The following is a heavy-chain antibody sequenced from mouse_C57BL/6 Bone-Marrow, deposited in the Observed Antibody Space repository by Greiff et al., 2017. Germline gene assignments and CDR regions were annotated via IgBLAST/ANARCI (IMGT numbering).Heavy chain of an antibody. CDR2: ISTGGGST. CDR3: ARLGYGWYFGV. V-gene: IGHV5-12*01. J-gene: IGHJ1*03. D-gene: IGHD2-2*01. Sequence: EVKVVESGGGLVQPGGSLKLSCAASGFTFSDYYMYWVRQTPEKRLEWVAYISTGGGSTYYPDTVQGRFTLSRDNAKNTLYLQMRRLKSEDTAMYYCARLGYGWYFGVWGTGTTVTGST. CDR1: GFTFSDYY.